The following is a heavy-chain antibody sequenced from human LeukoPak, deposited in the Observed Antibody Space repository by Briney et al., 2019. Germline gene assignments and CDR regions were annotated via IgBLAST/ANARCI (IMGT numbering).Heavy chain of an antibody. Sequence: GRPLRLSCAASGFTFDDYAMHWVRQAPGKGLEWVSGISWNSGSIGYADSVKGRFTISRDNAKNSLYLQMNSLRAEDTALYYCVKDGNYGSGSYLFDYWGQGTLVTVSS. V-gene: IGHV3-9*01. CDR3: VKDGNYGSGSYLFDY. CDR2: ISWNSGSI. J-gene: IGHJ4*02. CDR1: GFTFDDYA. D-gene: IGHD3-10*01.